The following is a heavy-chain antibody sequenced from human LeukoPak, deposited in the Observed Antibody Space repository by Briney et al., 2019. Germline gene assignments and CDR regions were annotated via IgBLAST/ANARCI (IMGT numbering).Heavy chain of an antibody. Sequence: GGSLRLSCAASGFTFSSYAMHWVRQAPGKGLEWVAAISYDGSNKYYADSVKGRFTISRDNSKNTLYLQMNSLRAEDTAVYYCARDPSHYYDSSGYWFDPWGQGTLVTVSS. CDR3: ARDPSHYYDSSGYWFDP. J-gene: IGHJ5*02. V-gene: IGHV3-30-3*01. CDR1: GFTFSSYA. D-gene: IGHD3-22*01. CDR2: ISYDGSNK.